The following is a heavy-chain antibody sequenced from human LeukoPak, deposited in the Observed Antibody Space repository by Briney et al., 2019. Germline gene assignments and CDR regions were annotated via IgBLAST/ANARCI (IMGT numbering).Heavy chain of an antibody. V-gene: IGHV3-64*01. CDR2: ISSNGGST. D-gene: IGHD5-18*01. CDR3: ARGRYSFGYGHYYYYMDV. Sequence: GGSLRLSCAASGFTFSSYAMHWVRQAPGKGPEYVSAISSNGGSTYYANSVKGRFTISRDNSNNTLYLQMGSLRAEDMAVYYCARGRYSFGYGHYYYYMDVWGKGTTVTVSS. J-gene: IGHJ6*03. CDR1: GFTFSSYA.